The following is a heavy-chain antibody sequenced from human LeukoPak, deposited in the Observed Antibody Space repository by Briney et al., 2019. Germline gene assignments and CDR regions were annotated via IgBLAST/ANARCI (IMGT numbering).Heavy chain of an antibody. Sequence: GGSLRLSCEASGFTFNTHAMSWVRQAPGKGLEWVASITRSGRTPYYTDSVKGRFTISRDNSKNTLYLQMNSLRGEDTAVYNCAKDRPNFYETSGSYYKIKGDFWGQGSLVTVSS. V-gene: IGHV3-23*01. J-gene: IGHJ4*02. CDR2: ITRSGRTP. D-gene: IGHD3-10*01. CDR3: AKDRPNFYETSGSYYKIKGDF. CDR1: GFTFNTHA.